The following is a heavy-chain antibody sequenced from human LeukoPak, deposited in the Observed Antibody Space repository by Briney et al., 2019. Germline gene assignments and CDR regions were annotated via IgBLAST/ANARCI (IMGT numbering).Heavy chain of an antibody. J-gene: IGHJ4*02. Sequence: PSETLSLTCAVYGGSFSGYYWSWIRQPPGKGLEWIGEINHSGSTNYNPSLKSRVTISVDTSKNQFSLKLSSVTAADTAVYYCARGGRTMTTFLNYWGQGTLVTVSS. V-gene: IGHV4-34*01. D-gene: IGHD4-17*01. CDR3: ARGGRTMTTFLNY. CDR2: INHSGST. CDR1: GGSFSGYY.